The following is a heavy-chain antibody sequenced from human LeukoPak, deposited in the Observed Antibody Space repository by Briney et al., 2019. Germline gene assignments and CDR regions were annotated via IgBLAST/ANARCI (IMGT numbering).Heavy chain of an antibody. V-gene: IGHV3-53*01. D-gene: IGHD6-19*01. CDR3: AGGQMFTSGGFDD. Sequence: PGESLRLSCAASGFSVSNKYTSWVRQAPGKGLEWVSVIYTAGDTYYADSVRGRFTISRDNSKNTVNLQMNSLRAEDTALYYCAGGQMFTSGGFDDWGQGTLVTVSS. J-gene: IGHJ4*02. CDR1: GFSVSNKY. CDR2: IYTAGDT.